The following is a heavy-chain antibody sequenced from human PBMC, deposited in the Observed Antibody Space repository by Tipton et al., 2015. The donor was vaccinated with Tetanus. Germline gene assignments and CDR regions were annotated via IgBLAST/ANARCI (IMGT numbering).Heavy chain of an antibody. CDR3: ARDPEGLSGSYYVSGGPDY. CDR1: GFTFSSYG. J-gene: IGHJ4*02. CDR2: ISYDGSNK. Sequence: SLRLSCAASGFTFSSYGMHWVRQAPGKGLEWVAVISYDGSNKYYADSVKGRFTISRDNSKNTLYLQMNSLRAEDTAVYYCARDPEGLSGSYYVSGGPDYWGQGTLVTVSS. V-gene: IGHV3-30*19. D-gene: IGHD1-26*01.